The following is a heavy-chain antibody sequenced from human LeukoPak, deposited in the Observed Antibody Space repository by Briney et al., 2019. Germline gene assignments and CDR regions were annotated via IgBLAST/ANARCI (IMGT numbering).Heavy chain of an antibody. J-gene: IGHJ3*02. V-gene: IGHV3-30*04. CDR2: ISYDGSNK. CDR1: GFTFSSYA. D-gene: IGHD3-9*01. Sequence: GGSLRLSCAASGFTFSSYAMHWARQAPGKGLEWVAVISYDGSNKYYADSVKGRFTTSRDNSKNTLYLQMNSLRAEDTAVYYCAMHYDILTGYLNPDAFDIWGQGTMVTVSS. CDR3: AMHYDILTGYLNPDAFDI.